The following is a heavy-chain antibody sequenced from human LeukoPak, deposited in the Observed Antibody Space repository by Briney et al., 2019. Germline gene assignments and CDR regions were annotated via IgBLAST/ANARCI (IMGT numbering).Heavy chain of an antibody. D-gene: IGHD2-15*01. CDR3: ARDSPPAYCSGGSCYFDY. Sequence: SETLSLTCTVSGGSISSYYWSWIRQPAGKGLEWIGRIYTSGSTNYNPSLKSRVTMSVDTSKNEFSLKLSSVTAADTAVYYCARDSPPAYCSGGSCYFDYWGQGTLVTVSS. CDR1: GGSISSYY. J-gene: IGHJ4*02. V-gene: IGHV4-4*07. CDR2: IYTSGST.